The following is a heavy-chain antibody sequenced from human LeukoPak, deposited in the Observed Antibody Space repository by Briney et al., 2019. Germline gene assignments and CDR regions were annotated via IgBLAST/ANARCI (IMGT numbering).Heavy chain of an antibody. CDR1: GGSISSCGYY. CDR3: ARGRRSRYDSSGYYWYFDL. Sequence: SQTLSLTCAVSGGSISSCGYYWSWIRQPPGKGLKWIGYIYHSGSTYYNPSLKSRVTISVDRSKNQFSLKLSSVTAADTAVYYCARGRRSRYDSSGYYWYFDLWGRGTLVTVSS. J-gene: IGHJ2*01. D-gene: IGHD3-22*01. CDR2: IYHSGST. V-gene: IGHV4-30-2*01.